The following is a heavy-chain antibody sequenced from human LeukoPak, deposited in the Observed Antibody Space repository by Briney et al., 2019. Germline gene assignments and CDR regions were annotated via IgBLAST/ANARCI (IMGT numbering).Heavy chain of an antibody. J-gene: IGHJ4*02. Sequence: GGSLRLSCIASGFDFNNYNLNWVRQAQGKGLEWVASMSTTGKYIYYADSVKGRFTISRDNAKNSQFLQMDSMRVEDTAVYYCARGLWFGELLYGGGQGTLVTVSS. CDR1: GFDFNNYN. CDR3: ARGLWFGELLYG. V-gene: IGHV3-21*01. D-gene: IGHD3-10*01. CDR2: MSTTGKYI.